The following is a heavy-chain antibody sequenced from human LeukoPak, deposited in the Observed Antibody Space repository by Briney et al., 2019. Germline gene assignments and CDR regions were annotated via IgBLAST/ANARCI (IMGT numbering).Heavy chain of an antibody. CDR2: IYQSGST. D-gene: IGHD3-3*01. CDR1: GYPIRIGYY. Sequence: PSETLSLTCSVSGYPIRIGYYWGWIRQPPGKGLEWIGSIYQSGSTSYNPSLNSRVTVSMDTSNNRFSLKLSSVTAADTAVYFCAREAAYYDFWSGDHGDSWFDPWGQGTLVTVSS. CDR3: AREAAYYDFWSGDHGDSWFDP. V-gene: IGHV4-38-2*02. J-gene: IGHJ5*02.